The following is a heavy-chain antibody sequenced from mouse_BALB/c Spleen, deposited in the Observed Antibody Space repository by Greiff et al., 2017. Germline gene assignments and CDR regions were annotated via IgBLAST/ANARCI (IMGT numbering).Heavy chain of an antibody. Sequence: EVKVVESGGGLVKPGGSLKLSCAASGFTFSSYAMSWVRQSPEKRLEWVAEISSGGSYTYYPDTVTGRFTISRDNAKNTLYLEMSSLRSEDTAMYYCARCLGYFDYWGQGTTLTVSS. CDR1: GFTFSSYA. D-gene: IGHD3-1*01. CDR3: ARCLGYFDY. V-gene: IGHV5-9-4*01. CDR2: ISSGGSYT. J-gene: IGHJ2*01.